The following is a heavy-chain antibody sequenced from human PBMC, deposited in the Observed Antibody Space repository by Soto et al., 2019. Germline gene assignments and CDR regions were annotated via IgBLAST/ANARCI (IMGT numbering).Heavy chain of an antibody. J-gene: IGHJ4*02. D-gene: IGHD4-17*01. CDR2: IYYSGST. CDR1: GGSISSYY. CDR3: ARAYGDYVFDY. Sequence: SETLSLTCTVSGGSISSYYRSWIRQPPGKGLEWIGYIYYSGSTNYNPSLKSRVTISVDTSKNQFSLKLSSVTAADTAVYYCARAYGDYVFDYWGQGTLVTVSS. V-gene: IGHV4-59*01.